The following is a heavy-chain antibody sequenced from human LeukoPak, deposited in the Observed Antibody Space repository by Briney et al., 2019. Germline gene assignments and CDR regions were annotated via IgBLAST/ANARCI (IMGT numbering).Heavy chain of an antibody. CDR1: GGSISSGGYY. CDR2: IYYSGST. CDR3: ARVARYDFWSGYYGSDPDY. V-gene: IGHV4-31*03. Sequence: PSETLSLTCTVSGGSISSGGYYWSWIRQHPGKGLEWIGYIYYSGSTYYNPSLKSRVTISVDTSKNQFSLKLSSVTAADTAVYYCARVARYDFWSGYYGSDPDYWGQGTLVTVSS. D-gene: IGHD3-3*01. J-gene: IGHJ4*02.